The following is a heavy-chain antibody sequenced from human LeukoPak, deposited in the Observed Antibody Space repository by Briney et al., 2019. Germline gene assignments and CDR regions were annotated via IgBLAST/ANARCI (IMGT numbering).Heavy chain of an antibody. CDR3: VRDLVTVMTPGDDFDP. D-gene: IGHD4-23*01. V-gene: IGHV3-74*01. J-gene: IGHJ5*02. Sequence: GGSLRLSCAASGFTFSSYWMHWVRQAPGKGLVWVSRINEDGSTISYADSVRGRFTISRDNAKNTLYLQMNSLRAEDTAVYYCVRDLVTVMTPGDDFDPWGQGTLVTVSS. CDR2: INEDGSTI. CDR1: GFTFSSYW.